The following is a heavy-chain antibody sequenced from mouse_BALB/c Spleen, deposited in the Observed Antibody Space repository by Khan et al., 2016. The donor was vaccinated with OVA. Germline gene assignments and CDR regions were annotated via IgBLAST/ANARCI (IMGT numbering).Heavy chain of an antibody. D-gene: IGHD6-1*01. CDR1: GFTFSSYT. V-gene: IGHV5-12-2*01. Sequence: EVKLEESGGGLVQPGGSLKLSCAASGFTFSSYTMSWVRQTPEKRLEWVAFISHGGGRTYYPDTVKGRFTSSRDNAKNTLYLQMSSLKSEDTAMYYCARPSATEYDYGMDYWGQGTSGTVSS. CDR2: ISHGGGRT. CDR3: ARPSATEYDYGMDY. J-gene: IGHJ4*01.